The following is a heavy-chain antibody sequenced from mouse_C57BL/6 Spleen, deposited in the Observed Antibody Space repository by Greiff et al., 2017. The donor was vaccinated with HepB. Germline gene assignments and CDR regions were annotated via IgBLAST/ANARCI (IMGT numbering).Heavy chain of an antibody. D-gene: IGHD2-1*01. CDR2: IYPRDGST. Sequence: VQLQQSDAELVKPGASVKISCKVSGYTFTDHTIHWMKQRPEQGLEWIGYIYPRDGSTKYNEKFKGKATLTADKSSSTAYKQLNSLTSEDSAVYLCAGYGVYYPYAVDYWGQGASVTVSA. CDR1: GYTFTDHT. CDR3: AGYGVYYPYAVDY. J-gene: IGHJ4*01. V-gene: IGHV1-78*01.